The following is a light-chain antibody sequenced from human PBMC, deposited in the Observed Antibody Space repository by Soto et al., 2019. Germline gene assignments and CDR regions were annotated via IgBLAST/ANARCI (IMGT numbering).Light chain of an antibody. CDR1: QRINDW. CDR3: QQYSDYSGT. V-gene: IGKV1-5*03. J-gene: IGKJ1*01. CDR2: RAS. Sequence: DIQVTQFPSTLSASVGDRVTITCRVSQRINDWLAWYQQKPGKAPKLLIFRASYLRSGVPSRFSGSGYGTEFTLTITSLQPDDFASYYCQQYSDYSGTFGQGTKVEIK.